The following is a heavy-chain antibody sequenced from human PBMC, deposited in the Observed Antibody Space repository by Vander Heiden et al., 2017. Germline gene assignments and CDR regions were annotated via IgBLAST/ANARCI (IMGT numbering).Heavy chain of an antibody. J-gene: IGHJ3*02. CDR3: ARGATPGDYYAFAI. D-gene: IGHD4-17*01. CDR1: GFTFSDPY. CDR2: TRNKANSYTT. Sequence: EVQLVESGGGLVQPGGSLSLSCAASGFTFSDPYLDWLRQAPGKGLEWVGRTRNKANSYTTEYAASVKGRFTISRDDSKNSLYLQMNSMKTEDTAVYYCARGATPGDYYAFAIWGQGTMVTVSS. V-gene: IGHV3-72*01.